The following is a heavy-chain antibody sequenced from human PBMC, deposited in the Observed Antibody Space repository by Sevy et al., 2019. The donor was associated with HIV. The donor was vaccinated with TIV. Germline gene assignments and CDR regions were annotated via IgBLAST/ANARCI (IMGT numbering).Heavy chain of an antibody. D-gene: IGHD3-10*01. V-gene: IGHV3-9*01. CDR3: AKGHYYGSGSPTDY. CDR1: GFTFDDYA. CDR2: ISWNSGSI. J-gene: IGHJ4*02. Sequence: GGSQRLSCAASGFTFDDYAMHWVRQAPGKGLEWVSGISWNSGSIAYADSVKGRFTISRDNAKNSLYLQMNSLRAEDTALYYCAKGHYYGSGSPTDYWGQGTLVTVSS.